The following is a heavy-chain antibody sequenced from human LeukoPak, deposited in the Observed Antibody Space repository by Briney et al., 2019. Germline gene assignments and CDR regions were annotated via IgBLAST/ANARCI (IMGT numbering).Heavy chain of an antibody. J-gene: IGHJ3*02. V-gene: IGHV3-64*02. CDR1: GFRFSYHV. Sequence: GGSLRLSCAASGFRFSYHVMHWVRQAPGKGLECVSPIGGIGARTYYADSVKGRFTISRDNFQITLYLQMDCLRTEDSAVYYCAREQEQTKTGGFDSWGQGTVVTVSS. CDR3: AREQEQTKTGGFDS. CDR2: IGGIGART. D-gene: IGHD1-1*01.